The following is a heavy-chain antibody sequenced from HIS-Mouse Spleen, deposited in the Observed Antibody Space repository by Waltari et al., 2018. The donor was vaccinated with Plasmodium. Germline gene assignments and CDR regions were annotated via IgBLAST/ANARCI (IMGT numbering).Heavy chain of an antibody. J-gene: IGHJ2*01. CDR1: GFPFGSYW. CDR2: IKQDGSEK. CDR3: ASSWYWYFDL. Sequence: EVRLVESGGGLVQPGGSLSLSWAASGFPFGSYWMSWVRQAPGKGLECVANIKQDGSEKYYVDSVKGRFTISRDNAKNSLYLQMNSLRAEDTAVYYCASSWYWYFDLWGRGTLVTVSS. D-gene: IGHD6-13*01. V-gene: IGHV3-7*01.